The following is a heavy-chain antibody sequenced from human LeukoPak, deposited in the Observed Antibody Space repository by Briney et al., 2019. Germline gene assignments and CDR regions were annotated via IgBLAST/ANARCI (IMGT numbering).Heavy chain of an antibody. CDR1: GFTFSSYA. CDR3: LKGYYGSGSYYNLFDY. J-gene: IGHJ4*02. Sequence: GGSLRLSCSASGFTFSSYAMHWVRQAPGKGLEYVSAISSNGGSTYYADSVKGRFTISRDNSKNTLYLQMSSLRAEDTAGYYCLKGYYGSGSYYNLFDYLGQGNLVTVSS. CDR2: ISSNGGST. D-gene: IGHD3-10*01. V-gene: IGHV3-64D*06.